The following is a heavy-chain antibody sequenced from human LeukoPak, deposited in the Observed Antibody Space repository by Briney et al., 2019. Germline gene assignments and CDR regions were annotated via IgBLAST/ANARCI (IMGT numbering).Heavy chain of an antibody. Sequence: PGGSLRLSCAASGLSSTIYWMHWVRQVPGKGLVWVSRIKLDENTAYYADFVKGRFTTSGDDAKTTVYLQMNSLRAEDSAVYYCARDRPFWNWGQGTLVTVSS. V-gene: IGHV3-74*01. CDR2: IKLDENTA. CDR3: ARDRPFWN. J-gene: IGHJ4*02. CDR1: GLSSTIYW. D-gene: IGHD3-3*01.